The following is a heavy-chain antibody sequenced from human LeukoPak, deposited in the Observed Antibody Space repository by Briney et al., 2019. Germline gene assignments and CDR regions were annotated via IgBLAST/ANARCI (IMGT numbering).Heavy chain of an antibody. CDR2: INPNSGGT. Sequence: GSVKVSCKASGYTFTGYYMHWVRQAPGQGLEWMGWINPNSGGTNYAQKFQGRVTMTRDTSISTAYMELSRLRSDDTAVYYCARTGYSSGWYGFWVYWGQGTLVTVSS. V-gene: IGHV1-2*02. J-gene: IGHJ4*02. CDR3: ARTGYSSGWYGFWVY. CDR1: GYTFTGYY. D-gene: IGHD6-19*01.